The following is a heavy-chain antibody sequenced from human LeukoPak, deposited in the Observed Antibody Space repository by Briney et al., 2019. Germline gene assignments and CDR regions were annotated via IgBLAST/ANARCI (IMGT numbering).Heavy chain of an antibody. V-gene: IGHV3-48*03. CDR2: ISSSGSTI. D-gene: IGHD5-18*01. CDR1: GFTFSSYE. J-gene: IGHJ4*02. Sequence: PGGSLRLSCAASGFTFSSYEMNWVRQAPGKGLEWVSYISSSGSTIYYADSVKGRFTISRDNAKNSLYLQMNSLRAEDTAVYYCARVDTAMDFDYWGQGTLVTVSS. CDR3: ARVDTAMDFDY.